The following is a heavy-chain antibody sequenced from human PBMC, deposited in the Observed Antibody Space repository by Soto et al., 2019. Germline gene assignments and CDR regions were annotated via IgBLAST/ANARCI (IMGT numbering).Heavy chain of an antibody. CDR1: GCSFGSYA. J-gene: IGHJ6*02. V-gene: IGHV4-59*01. CDR2: IYYSGST. D-gene: IGHD6-19*01. Sequence: AESLSLAVPFSGCSFGSYAWSWFRRPPGKGLEWIGDIYYSGSTNYNSALNSRVTIAVDTDKYQFSLKLSSVAAADTAVYYCARDHGGSSGWYEGMDVWGQGTTVTVSS. CDR3: ARDHGGSSGWYEGMDV.